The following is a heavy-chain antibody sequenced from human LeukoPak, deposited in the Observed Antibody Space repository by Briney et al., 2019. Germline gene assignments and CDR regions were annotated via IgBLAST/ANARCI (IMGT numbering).Heavy chain of an antibody. CDR2: ISSSSSYI. CDR1: GFTFSSYG. CDR3: ARDLSSWYGSDY. J-gene: IGHJ4*02. D-gene: IGHD6-13*01. V-gene: IGHV3-21*01. Sequence: GGSLRLSCAASGFTFSSYGMHWVRQAPGKGLEWVSSISSSSSYIYYADSVKGRFTISRDNAKNSLYLQMNSLRAEDTAVYYCARDLSSWYGSDYWGQGTLVTVSS.